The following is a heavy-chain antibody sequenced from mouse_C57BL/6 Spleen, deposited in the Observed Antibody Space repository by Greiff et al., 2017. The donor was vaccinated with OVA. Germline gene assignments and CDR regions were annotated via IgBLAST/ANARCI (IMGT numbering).Heavy chain of an antibody. V-gene: IGHV1-15*01. CDR1: GYTFTDYE. D-gene: IGHD6-1*01. J-gene: IGHJ3*01. CDR3: TSEAAGTRYAY. CDR2: IDPENGGT. Sequence: VQLQQSGAELVRPGASVTLSCKASGYTFTDYEMHWVKQTPVHGLEWIGAIDPENGGTAYNQKFKGKATLTADTSSSTAYMELRSLTSEDSAVYYCTSEAAGTRYAYWGQGTLVTVSA.